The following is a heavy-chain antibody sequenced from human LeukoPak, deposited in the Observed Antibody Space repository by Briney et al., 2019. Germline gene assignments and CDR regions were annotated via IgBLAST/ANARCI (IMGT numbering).Heavy chain of an antibody. Sequence: SQTLSLTCTVSGGSISSGSYYWSWIRQPAGKGLEWMGRIYTNGSTNYNPSLKSRVTISVDTSTKQFSLKLSSVTAADTAVYYYARVRGGRGYYYYKDVWGKGTTVTVSS. CDR1: GGSISSGSYY. J-gene: IGHJ6*03. CDR3: ARVRGGRGYYYYKDV. D-gene: IGHD3-10*01. V-gene: IGHV4-61*02. CDR2: IYTNGST.